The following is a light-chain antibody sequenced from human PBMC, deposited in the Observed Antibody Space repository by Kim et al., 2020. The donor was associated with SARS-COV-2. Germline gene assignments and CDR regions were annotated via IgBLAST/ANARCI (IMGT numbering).Light chain of an antibody. Sequence: GQSITISGTGTSNDIGDYDYVSWYQQHPGKAPKLIIYNVSQRPSGVSTRFSGSKSGNTASLTISGLQSEDEADYSCSSFTSSSTLVFGGGTQLTVL. CDR2: NVS. J-gene: IGLJ3*02. CDR3: SSFTSSSTLV. V-gene: IGLV2-14*03. CDR1: SNDIGDYDY.